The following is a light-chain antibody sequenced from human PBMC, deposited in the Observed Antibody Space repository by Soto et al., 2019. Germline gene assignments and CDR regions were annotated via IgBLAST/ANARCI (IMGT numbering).Light chain of an antibody. CDR3: QSYDSSLSGVV. CDR1: ISNIGAGYG. J-gene: IGLJ2*01. V-gene: IGLV1-40*01. Sequence: QSVLTQPPSVSGAPGQRVTLSCTESISNIGAGYGVHWYQQLPGRAPKLLVYDNTKRHSGVPDRFSGSKSGTSASLAITRLQADDEADYYCQSYDSSLSGVVFGGGTKLTVL. CDR2: DNT.